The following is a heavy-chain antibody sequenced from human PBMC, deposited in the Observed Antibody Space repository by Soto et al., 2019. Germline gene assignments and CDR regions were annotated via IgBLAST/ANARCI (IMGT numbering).Heavy chain of an antibody. Sequence: SETLSLTCTVSGGSISSYYWSWIRQPPGKGLEWIGYIYYSGSTNYNPSLKSRVTISVDTSKNQFSLKLSSVTAADTAVYYCAGHLLLYYYDSSGYYLRDAFDIWGQGTMVTVSS. CDR1: GGSISSYY. CDR2: IYYSGST. V-gene: IGHV4-59*08. J-gene: IGHJ3*02. CDR3: AGHLLLYYYDSSGYYLRDAFDI. D-gene: IGHD3-22*01.